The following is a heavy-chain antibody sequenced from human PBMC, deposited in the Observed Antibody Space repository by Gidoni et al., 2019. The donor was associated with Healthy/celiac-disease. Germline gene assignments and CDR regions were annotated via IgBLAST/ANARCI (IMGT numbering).Heavy chain of an antibody. Sequence: QVQLQESGPGLVKPSETLSLTCTVSGGPISSYYWSWIRQPPGKGLEWIGYIYYSGTTNYNPSLKSRVTISVDTSKNQFSLKLSSVTAADTAVYYCARALRGLVVTAIDRWGQGTLVTVSS. J-gene: IGHJ5*02. CDR1: GGPISSYY. CDR2: IYYSGTT. CDR3: ARALRGLVVTAIDR. V-gene: IGHV4-59*01. D-gene: IGHD2-21*02.